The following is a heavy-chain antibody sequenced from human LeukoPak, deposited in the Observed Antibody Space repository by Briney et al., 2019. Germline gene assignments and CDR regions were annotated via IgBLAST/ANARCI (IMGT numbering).Heavy chain of an antibody. Sequence: GGSLRLSCVVSGFTFSSYTMNWVRQAPGRGLDWVSSISSSGSYMFYADSVKGRFNISRDNAKNSLYLQMNSLRAEDTAVYYCAREWGPAAMAHTLNWGQGTLVTVSS. CDR2: ISSSGSYM. CDR3: AREWGPAAMAHTLN. V-gene: IGHV3-21*01. J-gene: IGHJ4*02. CDR1: GFTFSSYT. D-gene: IGHD2-2*01.